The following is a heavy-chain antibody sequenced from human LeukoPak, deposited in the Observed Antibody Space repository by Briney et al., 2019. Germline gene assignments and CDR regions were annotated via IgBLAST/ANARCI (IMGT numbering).Heavy chain of an antibody. J-gene: IGHJ4*02. Sequence: GGSLRLSCTASGFTFSTHSINWVRQAPRKGLEWVSVIWGNGATTYYADSVKGRFTISRYNSMNTVYLQMNSLRAEGTAIYYCAKDQRPDTGYDIDYWGQGTLVTVSS. CDR3: AKDQRPDTGYDIDY. CDR1: GFTFSTHS. V-gene: IGHV3-23*01. CDR2: IWGNGATT. D-gene: IGHD5-12*01.